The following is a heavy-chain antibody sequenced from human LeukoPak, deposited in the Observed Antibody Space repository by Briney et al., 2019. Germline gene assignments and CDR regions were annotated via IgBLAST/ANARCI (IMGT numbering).Heavy chain of an antibody. CDR1: GGSINNYY. CDR3: ARGRYCSADICSGGDAFDI. D-gene: IGHD2-15*01. J-gene: IGHJ3*02. V-gene: IGHV4-4*07. Sequence: SETLSLTCTVSGGSINNYYWSWIRQPAGKGLEWIGRIYTRGSTNYNPSLKSRVTMSVDTSKNQFSLKLSSVTAADTAVYYCARGRYCSADICSGGDAFDIWGQGQWSPSLQ. CDR2: IYTRGST.